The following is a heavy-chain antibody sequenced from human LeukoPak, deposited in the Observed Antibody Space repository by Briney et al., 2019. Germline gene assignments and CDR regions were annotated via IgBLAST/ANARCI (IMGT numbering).Heavy chain of an antibody. V-gene: IGHV1-2*02. Sequence: ASVKVSCKASGYTFTGYYMHWVRQAPGQGLDWMGWINPNSGGTHYAQKFQGRGTMTRDTSISTAYMEMSRLRSDDTAVYYCARGDDSSGYDRYWGQGTLVTVSS. J-gene: IGHJ4*02. CDR2: INPNSGGT. CDR3: ARGDDSSGYDRY. D-gene: IGHD3-22*01. CDR1: GYTFTGYY.